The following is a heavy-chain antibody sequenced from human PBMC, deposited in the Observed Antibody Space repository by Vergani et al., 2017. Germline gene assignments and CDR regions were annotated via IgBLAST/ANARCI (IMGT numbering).Heavy chain of an antibody. CDR3: ARDVWDCSGISCFLRAGEFYYMDV. CDR1: GFKFSQFG. V-gene: IGHV3-33*05. J-gene: IGHJ6*03. Sequence: QVQLVESGGGVVQPGTSLRLSCEASGFKFSQFGMHWVRQGPGKGLEWVAFISYDGSKTQYADSEKGRVTISRDNSKNTVGLEMSSLRDDDTATYYCARDVWDCSGISCFLRAGEFYYMDVWGQGTTVTVSS. D-gene: IGHD3-16*01. CDR2: ISYDGSKT.